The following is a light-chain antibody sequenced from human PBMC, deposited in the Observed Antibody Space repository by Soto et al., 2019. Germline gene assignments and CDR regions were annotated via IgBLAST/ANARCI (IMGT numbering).Light chain of an antibody. CDR3: SSYAGINTFYV. CDR1: RSDVGGYNS. Sequence: QSALTQPPSASGSPGQSVTISCTGTRSDVGGYNSVSWYQQHPGKAPKLIIYDVIKRPSGVPDRFSGSKSGNTASLTVSGLQAEDEADYYCSSYAGINTFYVFGTGTKLTVL. CDR2: DVI. J-gene: IGLJ1*01. V-gene: IGLV2-8*01.